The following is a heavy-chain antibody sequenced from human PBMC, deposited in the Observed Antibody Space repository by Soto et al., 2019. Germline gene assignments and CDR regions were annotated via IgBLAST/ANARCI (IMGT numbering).Heavy chain of an antibody. Sequence: EVQLLESGGGLVQPGGSLRLSCAASGFTFSSYAMSWVRQAPGKGLEWVSAISGSGGSTYYADSVKGRFTISRDNSKNTLDLQMNSLRAEDTAVYYCAKDLYYDYVWGRRNYYGMDVWGQGTTVTVSS. CDR1: GFTFSSYA. CDR3: AKDLYYDYVWGRRNYYGMDV. CDR2: ISGSGGST. D-gene: IGHD3-16*01. J-gene: IGHJ6*02. V-gene: IGHV3-23*01.